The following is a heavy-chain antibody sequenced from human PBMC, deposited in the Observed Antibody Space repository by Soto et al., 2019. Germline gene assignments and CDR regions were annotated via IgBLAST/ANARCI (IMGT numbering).Heavy chain of an antibody. Sequence: SETLSLTCAVSGGSISSGGYSWSWIRQPPGKGLEWIGYIYHSGSTYYNPSLKSRVTISVDRSKNQFSLKLSSVTAADTAVYYCASSYFTVTIMDYWGQGTLVTVSS. CDR2: IYHSGST. CDR3: ASSYFTVTIMDY. J-gene: IGHJ4*02. CDR1: GGSISSGGYS. V-gene: IGHV4-30-2*01. D-gene: IGHD4-17*01.